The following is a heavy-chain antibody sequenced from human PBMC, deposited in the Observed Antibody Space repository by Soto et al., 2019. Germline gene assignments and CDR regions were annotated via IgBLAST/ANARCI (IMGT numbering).Heavy chain of an antibody. V-gene: IGHV3-7*01. J-gene: IGHJ6*02. Sequence: GGSLRLSCAASGFTFSSYWMSWVRQAPGKGLEWVANIKQDGSEKYYVDSVKGRFTISRDNSKNTLYLQMNSLRAEDTAVYYCARDAAGTYYYGMDVWGQGTTVTVSS. CDR2: IKQDGSEK. D-gene: IGHD6-13*01. CDR3: ARDAAGTYYYGMDV. CDR1: GFTFSSYW.